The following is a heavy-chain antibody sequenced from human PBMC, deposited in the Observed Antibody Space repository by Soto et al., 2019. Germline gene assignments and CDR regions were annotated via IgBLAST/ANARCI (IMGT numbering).Heavy chain of an antibody. Sequence: GGSLRLSCAASGFTFSSYWMSWVRQAPGKGLEWVANIKQDGSEKYYVDSVKGRFTISRDNAKNSLYLQMNSLRAEDTAVYYCTRVIAARPYYYYGMDVWGQGTTVTSP. CDR1: GFTFSSYW. CDR3: TRVIAARPYYYYGMDV. D-gene: IGHD6-6*01. CDR2: IKQDGSEK. V-gene: IGHV3-7*01. J-gene: IGHJ6*02.